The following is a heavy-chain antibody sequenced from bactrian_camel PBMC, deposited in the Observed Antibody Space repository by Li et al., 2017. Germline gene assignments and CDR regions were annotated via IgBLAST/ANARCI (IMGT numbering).Heavy chain of an antibody. D-gene: IGHD1*01. V-gene: IGHV3S10*01. CDR2: IDSDGTI. J-gene: IGHJ6*01. CDR1: GFTDNVYC. CDR3: VEDGSVLDGQFGY. Sequence: LVESGGGSVQAGGSLRLSCAPSGFTDNVYCLGWFRQAPGKGREGVASIDSDGTISYADSVKGRFTISRDNAKNTLYLQLNSLKFEDTAMYYCVEDGSVLDGQFGYWGQGTQVTVS.